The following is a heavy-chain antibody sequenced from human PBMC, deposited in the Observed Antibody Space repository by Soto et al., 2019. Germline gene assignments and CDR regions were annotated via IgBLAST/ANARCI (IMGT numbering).Heavy chain of an antibody. Sequence: SETLSLTCTVSGGSISSYYWSWIRQPPGKGLEWIGYIYYSGSTNYNPSLKSRVTISVDTSKNQFSLKLSSVTAADTAVYYCARSHPTRARYQLLYDYYYGMDVWGQGTTVTVSS. J-gene: IGHJ6*02. CDR2: IYYSGST. CDR3: ARSHPTRARYQLLYDYYYGMDV. V-gene: IGHV4-59*01. D-gene: IGHD2-2*02. CDR1: GGSISSYY.